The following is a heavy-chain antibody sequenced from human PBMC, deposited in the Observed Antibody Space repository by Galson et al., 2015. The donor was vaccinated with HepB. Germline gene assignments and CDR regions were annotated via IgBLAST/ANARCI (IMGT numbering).Heavy chain of an antibody. CDR1: GYTFTSYA. D-gene: IGHD3-22*01. V-gene: IGHV1-3*01. J-gene: IGHJ4*02. Sequence: SVKVSCKASGYTFTSYAMHWVRQAPGQRLEWMGWINAGNGNTKYSQKFQGRVTITRDTSASTAYMELSSLRSEDTAVYYCARLPTYYYDSSGYPFDYWGQGTLVTVSS. CDR2: INAGNGNT. CDR3: ARLPTYYYDSSGYPFDY.